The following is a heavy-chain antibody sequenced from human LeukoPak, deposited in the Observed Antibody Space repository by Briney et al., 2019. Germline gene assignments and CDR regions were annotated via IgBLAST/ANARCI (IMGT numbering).Heavy chain of an antibody. D-gene: IGHD2-2*01. V-gene: IGHV3-30*02. CDR1: GCTFSSYG. CDR3: TKDRCTSTSCKLIDY. CDR2: IRYDGSDK. J-gene: IGHJ4*02. Sequence: GGSLSLSCAASGCTFSSYGLHWIRQPPGKGLEWVALIRYDGSDKYYADSVKGRFTISRDNSKNTLYLQMNSLRTEDTAVYYCTKDRCTSTSCKLIDYWGQGTLVTVSS.